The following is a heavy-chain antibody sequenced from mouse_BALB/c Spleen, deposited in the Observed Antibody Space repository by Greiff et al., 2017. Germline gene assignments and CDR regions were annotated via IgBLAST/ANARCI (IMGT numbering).Heavy chain of an antibody. CDR2: IYPGNSDT. V-gene: IGHV1-5*01. D-gene: IGHD1-1*01. Sequence: EVKLQESGTVLARPGASVKMSCKASGYTFTSYWMHWVKQRPGQGLEWIGAIYPGNSDTSYNQKFKGKAKLTAVTSTSTAYMELSSLTNEDSAVYYCTTYYGSSYAWFAYWGQGTLVTVSA. CDR3: TTYYGSSYAWFAY. CDR1: GYTFTSYW. J-gene: IGHJ3*01.